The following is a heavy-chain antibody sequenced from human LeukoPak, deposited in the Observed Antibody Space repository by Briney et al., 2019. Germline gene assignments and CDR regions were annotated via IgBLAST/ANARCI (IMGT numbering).Heavy chain of an antibody. J-gene: IGHJ1*01. Sequence: GGSLRLSCAASGFTFSTYWMHWVRQAPGKGLVWVSRIKSDWGTNYADSVKGRFTISRDNAKKTVSLQMNSLRPEDTGVYYCARAPSEIGGYYPEYFRHWGQGTLVTVSS. CDR2: IKSDWGT. CDR1: GFTFSTYW. CDR3: ARAPSEIGGYYPEYFRH. D-gene: IGHD3-22*01. V-gene: IGHV3-74*01.